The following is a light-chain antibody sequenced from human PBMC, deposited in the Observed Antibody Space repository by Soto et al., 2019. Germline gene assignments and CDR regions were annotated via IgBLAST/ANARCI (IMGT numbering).Light chain of an antibody. CDR3: SSYAGSKGV. CDR1: SSDVGGYNY. V-gene: IGLV2-8*01. J-gene: IGLJ2*01. Sequence: QSALTQPPSASGSPGQSVTISCTGTSSDVGGYNYVSWYQQHPGKAPTLMIYEVSKLPSGVPDRFSGSKSGNTASLTVSGLQAEDEADYYSSSYAGSKGVFGGGTKLTVL. CDR2: EVS.